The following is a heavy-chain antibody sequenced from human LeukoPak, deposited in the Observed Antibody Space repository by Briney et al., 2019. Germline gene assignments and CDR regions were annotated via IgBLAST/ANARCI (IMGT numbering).Heavy chain of an antibody. Sequence: GGSLRLSCAASGFTFSDYSMNWVRQAPGKGLEWVSPISSSSSYIFYADSVRGRFTISRDNSKSTLYLQMTSLRAEDTGVYYCAKKIDSGSYPLDYWGQGTLVTISS. J-gene: IGHJ4*02. V-gene: IGHV3-21*04. CDR1: GFTFSDYS. CDR3: AKKIDSGSYPLDY. CDR2: ISSSSSYI. D-gene: IGHD3-10*01.